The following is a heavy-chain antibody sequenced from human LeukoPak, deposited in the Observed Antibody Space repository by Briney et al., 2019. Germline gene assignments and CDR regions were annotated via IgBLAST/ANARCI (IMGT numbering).Heavy chain of an antibody. D-gene: IGHD6-19*01. CDR1: GFSFSNYA. J-gene: IGHJ4*02. CDR3: ANGGRFTSGWMGAFDY. CDR2: ISISGGST. V-gene: IGHV3-23*01. Sequence: PGGSLRLSCAASGFSFSNYAMIWVRQAPGKGLEWVSGISISGGSTFYADSVKGRFTISRDNSKNTLYLQMNSLRAEDTAVYYCANGGRFTSGWMGAFDYWGQGTLVTVSS.